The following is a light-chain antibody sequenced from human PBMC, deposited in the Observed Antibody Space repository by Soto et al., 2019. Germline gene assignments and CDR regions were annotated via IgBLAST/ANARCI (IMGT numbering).Light chain of an antibody. CDR2: YVS. J-gene: IGLJ3*02. CDR3: CSSAGGFTWV. V-gene: IGLV2-11*01. CDR1: SSDVV. Sequence: QSALTQPRSESGSPGQSVTISCTGTSSDVVSWYQQRPGKAPKLIIFYVSQRPSGVPDRFSASKSGNTASLTISGLQAEDEADYYCCSSAGGFTWVFGGGTKLTVL.